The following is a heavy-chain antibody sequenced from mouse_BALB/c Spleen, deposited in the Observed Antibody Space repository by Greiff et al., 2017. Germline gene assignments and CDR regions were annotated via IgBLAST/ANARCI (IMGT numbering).Heavy chain of an antibody. Sequence: VQLQQSGAELVKPGASVKLSCKASGYTFTSYYMYWVKQRPGQGLEWIGEINPSNGGTNFNEKFKSKATLTVDKSSSTAYMQLSSLTSEDSAVYYCTRGITTAGYFDVWGAGTTVTVSS. D-gene: IGHD1-2*01. J-gene: IGHJ1*01. V-gene: IGHV1S81*02. CDR3: TRGITTAGYFDV. CDR2: INPSNGGT. CDR1: GYTFTSYY.